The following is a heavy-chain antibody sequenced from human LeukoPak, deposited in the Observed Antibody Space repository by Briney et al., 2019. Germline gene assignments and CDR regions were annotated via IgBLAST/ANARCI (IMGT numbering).Heavy chain of an antibody. D-gene: IGHD3-10*01. CDR3: ARRGMDGSGSYYTFDY. CDR2: INPNSGGT. J-gene: IGHJ4*02. CDR1: GYTFTDYY. Sequence: ASVKVSCKASGYTFTDYYMHWVRQAPGQGFEWMGWINPNSGGTNYAQKFQGRVTMTRDTSISTAYMELSRLRSDDTAVYYCARRGMDGSGSYYTFDYWGQGTLVTVSS. V-gene: IGHV1-2*02.